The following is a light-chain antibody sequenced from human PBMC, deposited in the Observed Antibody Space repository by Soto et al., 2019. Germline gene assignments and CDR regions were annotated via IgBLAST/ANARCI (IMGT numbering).Light chain of an antibody. CDR1: SSDVGTYNL. V-gene: IGLV2-23*01. CDR2: EDT. Sequence: QSVLTQPASVSGSPGQSITISCTGTSSDVGTYNLVSWYQQHRGKAPNLMIYEDTKRPSGVSSRFSGSKSGNTASLTLSGLQAEDEGDYYCCSYAGSRTFVFGAGTKVTVL. J-gene: IGLJ1*01. CDR3: CSYAGSRTFV.